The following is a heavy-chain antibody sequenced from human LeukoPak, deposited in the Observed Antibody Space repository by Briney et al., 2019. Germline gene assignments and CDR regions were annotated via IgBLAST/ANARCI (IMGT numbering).Heavy chain of an antibody. CDR3: GTLLSNGPFDY. CDR1: GYTFTGYY. V-gene: IGHV1-2*02. Sequence: ASVKVSCKASGYTFTGYYMHWVRQAPGQGLERMGWIYPNSGATKYAQKFQGRATMTRDTSISTAYMELSGLRSDDTAVYYCGTLLSNGPFDYWGQGSLVTVSS. J-gene: IGHJ4*02. CDR2: IYPNSGAT.